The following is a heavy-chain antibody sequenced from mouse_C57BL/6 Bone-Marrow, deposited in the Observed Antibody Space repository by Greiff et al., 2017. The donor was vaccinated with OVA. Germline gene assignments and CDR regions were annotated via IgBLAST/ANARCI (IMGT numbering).Heavy chain of an antibody. Sequence: QVQLQQPGAELVKPGASVTLSCKASGYTFTSYWMHWVKQRPGQGLEWIGMIHPNSGSTNYNEKFKSKATLTVDKSSSTAYMQLSSLTSEDSAFYYCARSGYYGLWYFDVWGTGTTVTVSS. V-gene: IGHV1-64*01. J-gene: IGHJ1*03. D-gene: IGHD1-2*01. CDR3: ARSGYYGLWYFDV. CDR1: GYTFTSYW. CDR2: IHPNSGST.